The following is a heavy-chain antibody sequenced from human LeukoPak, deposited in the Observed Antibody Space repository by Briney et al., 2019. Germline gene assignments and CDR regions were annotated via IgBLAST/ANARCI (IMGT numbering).Heavy chain of an antibody. J-gene: IGHJ3*02. V-gene: IGHV1-69*13. CDR3: ATVSARYSSSWDAFDI. CDR2: IIPIFGTA. CDR1: GGTFSSYA. Sequence: SVKVSCKASGGTFSSYAISWVRQAPGQGLEWMGGIIPIFGTANYAQKFQGRVTITADESTSTAYMELSSLRSEDTAVYYCATVSARYSSSWDAFDIWGQGTMVTVSS. D-gene: IGHD6-13*01.